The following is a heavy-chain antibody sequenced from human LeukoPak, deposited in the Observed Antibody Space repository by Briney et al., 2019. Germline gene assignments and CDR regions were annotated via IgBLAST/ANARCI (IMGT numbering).Heavy chain of an antibody. CDR2: IYYSGST. D-gene: IGHD3-10*01. V-gene: IGHV4-39*07. CDR3: ARDGNYYGSGSSD. CDR1: GGSISSYY. J-gene: IGHJ4*02. Sequence: SETLSLTCTVSGGSISSYYWGWIRQPPGKGLEWIGSIYYSGSTYYNPSLKSRVTISVDTSKNQFSLKLSSVTAADTAVYYCARDGNYYGSGSSDWGQGTLVTVSS.